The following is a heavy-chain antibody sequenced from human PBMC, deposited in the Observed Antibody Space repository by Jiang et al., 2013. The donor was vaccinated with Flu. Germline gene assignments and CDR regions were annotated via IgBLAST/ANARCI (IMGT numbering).Heavy chain of an antibody. Sequence: VQLVESGGGLVQPGGSLRLSCAASGFTFSSFAMHWVRQAPGKGLEYVSAIGGNGGSTYYANSVKGRFTISRDNSKNTLYLQMGSLRTDDMAMYYCARGQGQRLSSGLDYWGQGTLVTVSS. CDR2: IGGNGGST. J-gene: IGHJ4*02. CDR1: GFTFSSFA. V-gene: IGHV3-64*01. D-gene: IGHD5-12*01. CDR3: ARGQGQRLSSGLDY.